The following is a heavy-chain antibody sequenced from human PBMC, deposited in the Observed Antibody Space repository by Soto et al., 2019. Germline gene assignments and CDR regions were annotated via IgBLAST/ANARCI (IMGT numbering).Heavy chain of an antibody. CDR3: ATSHGPSYSRRWGTANDAFDI. J-gene: IGHJ3*02. V-gene: IGHV1-18*01. D-gene: IGHD6-13*01. CDR1: GYTFTSYG. Sequence: ASVKVSCKASGYTFTSYGISWVRQAPGQGLEWMGWISAYNGNTNYAQKLQGRVTMTTDTSTSTAYMELRSLRSDDTAVYYCATSHGPSYSRRWGTANDAFDIWGQGTMVTVSS. CDR2: ISAYNGNT.